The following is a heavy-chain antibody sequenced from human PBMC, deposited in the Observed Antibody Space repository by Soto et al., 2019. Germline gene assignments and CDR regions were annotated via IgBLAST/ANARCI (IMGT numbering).Heavy chain of an antibody. CDR1: GGSISSYY. CDR3: ARDRITLANDAFDI. Sequence: SETLSLTCTVSGGSISSYYWSWIRQPAGKGLEWIGRIYTSGSTNYNPSLKSRVTMSVDTSKNQFSLNLSSVTSAADTAVYYCARDRITLANDAFDIWGQGTMVTVSS. D-gene: IGHD3-10*01. V-gene: IGHV4-4*07. CDR2: IYTSGST. J-gene: IGHJ3*02.